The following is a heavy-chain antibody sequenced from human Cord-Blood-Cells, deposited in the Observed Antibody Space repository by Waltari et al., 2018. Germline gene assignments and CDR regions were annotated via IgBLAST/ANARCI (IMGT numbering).Heavy chain of an antibody. CDR1: GGSFSGYY. CDR3: ARGRDSSGYYFDY. J-gene: IGHJ4*02. D-gene: IGHD3-22*01. Sequence: QVQLQQWGAGLLKPSETLSLTCAVYGGSFSGYYWSWIRQPPGKGLEWIGEINHSGSTNYNPSLKSRVTISVDTSKNQFSLKLSSVTAADTAVYYCARGRDSSGYYFDYWGQGTVVTVSS. V-gene: IGHV4-34*01. CDR2: INHSGST.